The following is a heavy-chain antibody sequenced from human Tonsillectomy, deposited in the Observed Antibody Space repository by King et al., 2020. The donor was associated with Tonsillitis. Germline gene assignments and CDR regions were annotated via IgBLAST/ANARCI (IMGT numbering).Heavy chain of an antibody. Sequence: QVQLVESGGGVVQPGRSLRLSCAASGFNFSSYGMHWVRQAPGKGLEWVAVIWYDGSKKYYEDSVMGRFTISRDNPKNTLYLQMTSLRAEDTAVYYCARDRLFDRSYGMDVWGHGTTVAVSS. CDR3: ARDRLFDRSYGMDV. CDR1: GFNFSSYG. V-gene: IGHV3-33*01. D-gene: IGHD3-22*01. J-gene: IGHJ6*02. CDR2: IWYDGSKK.